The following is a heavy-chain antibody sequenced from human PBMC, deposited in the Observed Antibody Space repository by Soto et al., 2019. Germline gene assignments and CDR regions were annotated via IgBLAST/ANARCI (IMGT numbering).Heavy chain of an antibody. J-gene: IGHJ3*02. V-gene: IGHV3-15*01. CDR3: TTALRYSSGWAVNAFDI. Sequence: GGSLRLSCAASGFTFSNAWMSWVRQAPGKGLEWVGRIKSKTDGGTTDYAAPVKGRFTISRDDSKNTLYLQMNSLKTEDTAVYYCTTALRYSSGWAVNAFDIWGQGTMVTVSS. D-gene: IGHD6-19*01. CDR2: IKSKTDGGTT. CDR1: GFTFSNAW.